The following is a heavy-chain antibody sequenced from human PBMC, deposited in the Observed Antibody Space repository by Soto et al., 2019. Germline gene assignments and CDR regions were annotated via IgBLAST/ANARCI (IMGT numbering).Heavy chain of an antibody. CDR3: ARAVSSATYYDCIGY. D-gene: IGHD1-26*01. Sequence: PGGSLRLSCEASGFDISTYGLHWVRQAPGKGLEWLAFIWYDGSNQHYAASVKGRFTISGDNSRNTLYLQMNNLRADDTAVYFCARAVSSATYYDCIGYWGRGTLVTVSS. CDR2: IWYDGSNQ. J-gene: IGHJ4*02. V-gene: IGHV3-33*01. CDR1: GFDISTYG.